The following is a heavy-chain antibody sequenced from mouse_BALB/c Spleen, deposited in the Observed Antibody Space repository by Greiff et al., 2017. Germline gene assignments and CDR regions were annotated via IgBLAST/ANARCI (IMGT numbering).Heavy chain of an antibody. CDR3: ARHYSGNYDYDAMDY. CDR2: ISSGASYT. CDR1: GFTFSSYA. D-gene: IGHD1-1*01. Sequence: DVLLVESGGGLVKPGGSLKLSCAASGFTFSSYAMSWVRQTPGQRLEWVATISSGASYTYYQDSLKGRCTISRDNAKNTLYLQMSSRRSEDTAMYYCARHYSGNYDYDAMDYGGQGTSVTVSS. J-gene: IGHJ4*01. V-gene: IGHV5-9-3*01.